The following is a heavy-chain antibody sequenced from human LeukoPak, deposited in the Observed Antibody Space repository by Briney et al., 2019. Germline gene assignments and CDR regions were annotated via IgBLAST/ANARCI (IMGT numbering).Heavy chain of an antibody. CDR1: GGSISSSSYY. Sequence: SETLSLTCTVSGGSISSSSYYWGWIRQPPGKGLEWIGYIYYSGSTNYNPSLKSRVTISVDTSKNQFSLKLTSVTAADTAVYYCARVAVRDIVVARPRGWFDPWGQGTLVTVSS. CDR2: IYYSGST. CDR3: ARVAVRDIVVARPRGWFDP. D-gene: IGHD2-2*01. V-gene: IGHV4-61*05. J-gene: IGHJ5*02.